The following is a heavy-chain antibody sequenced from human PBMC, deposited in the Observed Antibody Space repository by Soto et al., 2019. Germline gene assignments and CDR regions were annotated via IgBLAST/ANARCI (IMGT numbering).Heavy chain of an antibody. CDR2: ISYDGSNK. CDR1: GFTFSSYA. J-gene: IGHJ6*02. V-gene: IGHV3-30-3*01. D-gene: IGHD1-26*01. CDR3: ARHRPPGVVGATDVTYYYYGMDV. Sequence: GGSLRLSCAASGFTFSSYAMHWVRQAPGKGLEWVAVISYDGSNKYYADSVKGRFTISRDNSKNTLYLQMNSLRAEDTAVYYCARHRPPGVVGATDVTYYYYGMDVWGQGTTVTVSS.